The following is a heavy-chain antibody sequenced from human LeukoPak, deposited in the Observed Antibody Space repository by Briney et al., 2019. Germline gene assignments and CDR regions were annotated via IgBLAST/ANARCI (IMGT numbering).Heavy chain of an antibody. CDR2: IWYDGSNK. CDR3: ARDAGNYDILTGYYKNNWFDP. V-gene: IGHV3-33*01. Sequence: GGSLRLSCAASGFTFSSYGMHWVRQAPGKGLEWVAVIWYDGSNKYYADSVKGRFTISRDNSKKTLYLQINSLRAEDTAVYYCARDAGNYDILTGYYKNNWFDPWGQGTLVTVSS. CDR1: GFTFSSYG. J-gene: IGHJ5*02. D-gene: IGHD3-9*01.